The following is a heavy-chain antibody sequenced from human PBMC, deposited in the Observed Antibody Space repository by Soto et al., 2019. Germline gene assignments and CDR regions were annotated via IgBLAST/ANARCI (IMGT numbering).Heavy chain of an antibody. Sequence: GGSLILSCAASGFTFSSYSMHWVRQAPGKGLEWVAVISYDGSNKYYADSVKGRFTISRDNSKNTLYLQMNSLRAEDTAVYYCARDYYTYYYDSSGSPRVDSWGQGTLVPVSS. V-gene: IGHV3-30-3*01. CDR2: ISYDGSNK. D-gene: IGHD3-22*01. CDR3: ARDYYTYYYDSSGSPRVDS. J-gene: IGHJ4*02. CDR1: GFTFSSYS.